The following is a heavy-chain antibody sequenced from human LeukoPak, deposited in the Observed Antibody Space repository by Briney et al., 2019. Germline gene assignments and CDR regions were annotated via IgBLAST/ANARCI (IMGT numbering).Heavy chain of an antibody. CDR1: GFTFSDYY. V-gene: IGHV3-11*04. D-gene: IGHD6-6*01. Sequence: GSLRLSCAASGFTFSDYYMSWIRQAPGKGLEWVSYIRSSGSTIYYADSVKGRFTISRDNAKNSLYLQMNSLRAEDTAVYYCAIVWGDSSSSGYYFDYWGQGTLVTVSS. CDR2: IRSSGSTI. J-gene: IGHJ4*02. CDR3: AIVWGDSSSSGYYFDY.